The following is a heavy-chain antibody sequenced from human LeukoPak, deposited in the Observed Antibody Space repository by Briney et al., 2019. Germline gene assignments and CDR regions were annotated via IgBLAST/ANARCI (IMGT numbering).Heavy chain of an antibody. CDR1: GGTFSSYA. V-gene: IGHV1-69*13. CDR3: ARDPRSIVGATRDAFDI. CDR2: IIPIFGTA. D-gene: IGHD1-26*01. J-gene: IGHJ3*02. Sequence: GASVKVSCKASGGTFSSYAISWVRQAPGQGLEWMGGIIPIFGTANYAQKFQGRVTITADESTSTAYMELSSLRSEDTAVYYCARDPRSIVGATRDAFDIWGQGTMVTVSS.